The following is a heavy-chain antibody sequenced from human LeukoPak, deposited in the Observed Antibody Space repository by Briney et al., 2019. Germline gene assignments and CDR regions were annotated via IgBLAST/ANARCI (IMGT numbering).Heavy chain of an antibody. Sequence: ASVKVSCKASGGTFSSYAISWVRQAPGQGLEWMGGIIPIFGTANYAQKFQGRVTITADKSTSTAYMELSSLRSEDTAVYYCARDSPSYSSSWYYFDYWGQGTLVTVSS. D-gene: IGHD6-13*01. CDR3: ARDSPSYSSSWYYFDY. CDR2: IIPIFGTA. J-gene: IGHJ4*02. CDR1: GGTFSSYA. V-gene: IGHV1-69*06.